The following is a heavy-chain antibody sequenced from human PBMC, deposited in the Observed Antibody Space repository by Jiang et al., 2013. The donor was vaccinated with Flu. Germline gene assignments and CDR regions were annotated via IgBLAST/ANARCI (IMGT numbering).Heavy chain of an antibody. V-gene: IGHV6-1*01. Sequence: SQTLSLTCAISGDSVSSNSAAWNWIRQSPSRGLEWLGRTYYRSKWYNDYAVSVKSRITINPDTSKNQFSLQLNSVTPEDTAVYYCARDWTAVAVDELEYYYYMDVWGKGTTVTVSS. CDR3: ARDWTAVAVDELEYYYYMDV. D-gene: IGHD6-19*01. CDR1: GDSVSSNSAA. CDR2: TYYRSKWYN. J-gene: IGHJ6*03.